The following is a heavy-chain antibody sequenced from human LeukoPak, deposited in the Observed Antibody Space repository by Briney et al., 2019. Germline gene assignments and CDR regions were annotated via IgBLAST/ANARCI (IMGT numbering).Heavy chain of an antibody. CDR1: GGTFSSYV. Sequence: ASVKVSCKASGGTFSSYVITWVRQAPGQGLEWMGRIIPILGIANYAQKFQGRVTITADKSTSTAYMELSSLRSEDTAVYYCARDGDIVATRFDPWGQGTLVTVSS. D-gene: IGHD5-12*01. J-gene: IGHJ5*02. CDR2: IIPILGIA. CDR3: ARDGDIVATRFDP. V-gene: IGHV1-69*04.